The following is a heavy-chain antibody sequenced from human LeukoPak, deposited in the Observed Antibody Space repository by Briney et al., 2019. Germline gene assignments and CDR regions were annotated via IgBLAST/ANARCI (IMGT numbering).Heavy chain of an antibody. J-gene: IGHJ4*02. CDR3: AKEMIGYDSSGYYPRHLDY. D-gene: IGHD3-22*01. CDR1: GFTFSSYA. V-gene: IGHV3-23*01. Sequence: GGSLRLSCAASGFTFSSYAMSWVRQAPGKGLEWVSAISGSGGSTYYADSVKGRFTISRDNSKNTLYLQMNSLRAEGTAVYYCAKEMIGYDSSGYYPRHLDYWGQGTLVTVSS. CDR2: ISGSGGST.